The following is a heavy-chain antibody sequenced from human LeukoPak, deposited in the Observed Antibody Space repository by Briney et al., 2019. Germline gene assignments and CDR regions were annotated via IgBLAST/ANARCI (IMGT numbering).Heavy chain of an antibody. CDR3: ARGTSLDY. D-gene: IGHD3-10*01. Sequence: PGGSLRLSCAASGXTFSDYYMSWIRQPPGKGLEWVSYISGGSSHTNYADSVKGRFTISRDNAKNSLYLQMNSLRAEDTAVYYCARGTSLDYWGQGTLVTVSS. J-gene: IGHJ4*02. CDR2: ISGGSSHT. V-gene: IGHV3-11*03. CDR1: GXTFSDYY.